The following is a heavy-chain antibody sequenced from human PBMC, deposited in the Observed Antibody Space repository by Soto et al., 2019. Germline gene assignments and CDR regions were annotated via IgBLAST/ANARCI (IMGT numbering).Heavy chain of an antibody. CDR3: ARGYSSGWYWFWYFDL. J-gene: IGHJ2*01. CDR2: IYSGGST. Sequence: EVQLVESGGGLVQPGGSLRLSCAASGFTVSSNYMSWVRQAPGKGLEWVSVIYSGGSTYYADSVKGRFTISRDNSKNTLYLQMISLRAEDTAVYYCARGYSSGWYWFWYFDLWGRGTLVTVSS. CDR1: GFTVSSNY. V-gene: IGHV3-66*01. D-gene: IGHD6-19*01.